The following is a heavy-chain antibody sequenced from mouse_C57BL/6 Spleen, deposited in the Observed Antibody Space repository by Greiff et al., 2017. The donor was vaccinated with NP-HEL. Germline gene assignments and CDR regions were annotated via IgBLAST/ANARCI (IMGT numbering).Heavy chain of an antibody. V-gene: IGHV1-50*01. CDR2: IDPSDSYT. D-gene: IGHD2-4*01. J-gene: IGHJ2*01. CDR3: AREGDYDYFDY. Sequence: QVQLQQPGAELVKPGASVKLSCKASGYTFTSYWMQWVKQRPGQGLEWIGEIDPSDSYTNYNQKFKGKATLTVDTSSSTAYMQLSSLTSEDSAVYYCAREGDYDYFDYWGQGTTLTVSS. CDR1: GYTFTSYW.